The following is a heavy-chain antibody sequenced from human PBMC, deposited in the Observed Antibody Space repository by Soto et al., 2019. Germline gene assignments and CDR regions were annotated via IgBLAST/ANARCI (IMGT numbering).Heavy chain of an antibody. Sequence: GASGKVSCKASGYTFTGYYMHWVRQAPGQGLEWMGWINPNSGGTNYAQKFQGRVTMTRDTSISTAYMELSRLRSDDTAVYYCARVPRYCSGGSCYSERWGQGTQVTVSS. V-gene: IGHV1-2*02. CDR1: GYTFTGYY. CDR2: INPNSGGT. CDR3: ARVPRYCSGGSCYSER. J-gene: IGHJ4*02. D-gene: IGHD2-15*01.